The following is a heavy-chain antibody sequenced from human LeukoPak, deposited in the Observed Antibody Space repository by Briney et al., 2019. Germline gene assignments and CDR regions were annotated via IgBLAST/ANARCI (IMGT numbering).Heavy chain of an antibody. Sequence: SETLSLTCTVSGGSISTYYWSWIRQPPGKGLEWIGSIYYTGSTNYNPSLKSRVTISVDPSQNQFSLKLTSVTTADTAVYYCARDRHGERHNFFDPWGQGTLVTVSS. CDR3: ARDRHGERHNFFDP. CDR2: IYYTGST. D-gene: IGHD1-1*01. V-gene: IGHV4-59*01. CDR1: GGSISTYY. J-gene: IGHJ5*02.